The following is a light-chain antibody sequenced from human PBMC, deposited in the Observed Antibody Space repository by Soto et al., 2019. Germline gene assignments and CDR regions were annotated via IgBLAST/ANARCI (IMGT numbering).Light chain of an antibody. CDR1: QGISNW. Sequence: DMQLTQSPSSVSASVGDRVTITCRASQGISNWLAWYQQKPGKAPKLLIYGASNLQSGVPSRFSGGGSGTHFTLIISSLQPEDFVTYYCQQTNTFLPLTFGGGTKVEIK. CDR3: QQTNTFLPLT. CDR2: GAS. V-gene: IGKV1-12*01. J-gene: IGKJ4*01.